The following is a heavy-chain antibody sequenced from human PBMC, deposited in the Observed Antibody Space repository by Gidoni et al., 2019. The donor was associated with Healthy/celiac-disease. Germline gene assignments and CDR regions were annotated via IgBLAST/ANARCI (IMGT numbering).Heavy chain of an antibody. CDR3: ARGAKEEMATGDMTHVLDY. Sequence: EVQLVESGGGLVQPGGSLRLSCAASGFTVSSNYMSWVRQAPGKGLEWVSVIYSGGSTYYADSVKGRFTISRDNSKNTLYLQMNSLRAEDTAVYYCARGAKEEMATGDMTHVLDYWGQGTLVTVSS. V-gene: IGHV3-66*01. CDR1: GFTVSSNY. J-gene: IGHJ4*02. D-gene: IGHD5-12*01. CDR2: IYSGGST.